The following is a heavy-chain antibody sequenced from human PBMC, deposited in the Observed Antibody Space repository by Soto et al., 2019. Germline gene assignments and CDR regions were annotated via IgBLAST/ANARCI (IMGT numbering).Heavy chain of an antibody. CDR3: ARDMTQLWSIYYYGMDV. J-gene: IGHJ6*02. D-gene: IGHD5-18*01. CDR2: INPNSGGT. V-gene: IGHV1-2*02. CDR1: GYTFTGYY. Sequence: ASVKVSCKASGYTFTGYYMHWVRQAPGQGLEWMGWINPNSGGTNYAQKFQGRVTMTRGTSISTAYMELSRLRSDDTAVYYCARDMTQLWSIYYYGMDVWGQGTTVTVSS.